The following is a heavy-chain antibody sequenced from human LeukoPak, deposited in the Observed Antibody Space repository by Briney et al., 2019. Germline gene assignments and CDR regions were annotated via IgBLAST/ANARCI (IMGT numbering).Heavy chain of an antibody. V-gene: IGHV3-7*03. Sequence: GGSLRLSCAASGFVFSNYWMSWVRQAPGKGLEWVANIKPDGTEKYYVDSLKGRFTISRDNAKNTLYLQMNSLRVEDTAVYYCAKAAAASTYYDFWSGYYSSGFDYWGQGTLVTVSS. J-gene: IGHJ4*02. CDR1: GFVFSNYW. CDR2: IKPDGTEK. CDR3: AKAAAASTYYDFWSGYYSSGFDY. D-gene: IGHD3-3*01.